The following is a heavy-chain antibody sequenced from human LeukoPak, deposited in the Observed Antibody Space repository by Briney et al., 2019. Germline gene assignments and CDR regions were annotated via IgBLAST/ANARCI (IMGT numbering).Heavy chain of an antibody. CDR3: ARVGWSGYHFDY. CDR2: IYSGGNT. V-gene: IGHV3-66*01. J-gene: IGHJ4*02. Sequence: GGSLRLSCAASGFTVSSNYMSWVRQAPGKGLEWVSVIYSGGNTYYADSVKGRFTFSRDNSKKTLYLQMNSLRAEDTAVYFCARVGWSGYHFDYWGQGTLVTVSS. D-gene: IGHD3-3*01. CDR1: GFTVSSNY.